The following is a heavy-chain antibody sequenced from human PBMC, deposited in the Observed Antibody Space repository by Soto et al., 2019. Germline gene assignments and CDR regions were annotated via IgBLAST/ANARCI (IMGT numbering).Heavy chain of an antibody. Sequence: LSLTCTVSGGSISSGDYYWSWIRQPPGKGLEWIGYIYYSGSTYYNPSLKSRVTISVDTSKNQFSLKLSSVTAADTAVYYCARESGLYDSSGYYYRKYYFDYWGQGTLVTVSS. V-gene: IGHV4-30-4*01. CDR3: ARESGLYDSSGYYYRKYYFDY. J-gene: IGHJ4*02. CDR2: IYYSGST. D-gene: IGHD3-22*01. CDR1: GGSISSGDYY.